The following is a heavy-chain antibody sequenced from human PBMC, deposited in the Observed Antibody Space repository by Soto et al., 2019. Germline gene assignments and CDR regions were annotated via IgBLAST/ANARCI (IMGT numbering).Heavy chain of an antibody. CDR3: AWSYGSGSRALDF. V-gene: IGHV1-69*02. J-gene: IGHJ4*02. Sequence: QVHLVQSGAEGKKPGSSVKVSCKASGDTFSTYTINWVRQAPGQRLEWRGRIIPMLGMADYALKFQGRVTRTADRSTTTVYVRLSSLRSDDRAVYYGAWSYGSGSRALDFWGQGPLVTVSS. CDR2: IIPMLGMA. CDR1: GDTFSTYT. D-gene: IGHD3-10*01.